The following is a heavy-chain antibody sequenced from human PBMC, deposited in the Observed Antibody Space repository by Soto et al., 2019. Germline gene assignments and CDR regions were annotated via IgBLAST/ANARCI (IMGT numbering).Heavy chain of an antibody. D-gene: IGHD2-2*01. J-gene: IGHJ4*02. CDR2: INAGNGNT. CDR1: GYTFTSYA. V-gene: IGHV1-3*01. Sequence: QVQLVQSGAEVKKPGASVKVSCKASGYTFTSYAMHWVRQAPGQRLEWMGWINAGNGNTKYSQKFQGRVTITRDTSASIAYMELSSLRSEDTAVYYCARDVRYCSSTSCYLHYYWGQGTLVTVSS. CDR3: ARDVRYCSSTSCYLHYY.